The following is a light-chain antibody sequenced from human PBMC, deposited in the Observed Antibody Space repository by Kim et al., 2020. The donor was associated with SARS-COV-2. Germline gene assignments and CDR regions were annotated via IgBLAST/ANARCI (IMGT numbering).Light chain of an antibody. V-gene: IGLV2-14*03. J-gene: IGLJ2*01. CDR3: SSFTSSTPPVV. CDR1: SSDIGGHNY. CDR2: DVS. Sequence: SITISCTGTSSDIGGHNYVSWYQKHPGKAPKFMIYDVSKRPSGVSNRFSGSKSGNTASLTISGLQAEDEADYYCSSFTSSTPPVVFGGGTQLTVL.